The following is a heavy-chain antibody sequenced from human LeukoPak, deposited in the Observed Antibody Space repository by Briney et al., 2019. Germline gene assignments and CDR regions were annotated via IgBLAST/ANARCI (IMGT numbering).Heavy chain of an antibody. CDR1: GGTFSSYA. CDR2: IIPIFGTA. J-gene: IGHJ3*02. CDR3: AREECTNCVCSPAQGAFDI. Sequence: EASVKVSCKASGGTFSSYAISWVRQAPGQGLEWMGGIIPIFGTANYAQKFQGRVTITADESTSTAYMELSSLRSEDTAVYYCAREECTNCVCSPAQGAFDIGAQGTMVTVSS. D-gene: IGHD2-8*01. V-gene: IGHV1-69*13.